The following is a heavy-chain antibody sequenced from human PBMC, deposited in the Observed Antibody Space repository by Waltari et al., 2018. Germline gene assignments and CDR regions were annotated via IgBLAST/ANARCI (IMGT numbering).Heavy chain of an antibody. Sequence: QLQLQESGPGLVKPSETLSLTCTVAAGSLSSSSYYWGWIRQPPGKVLEWIGSIYYSGSTYYNPPLKIRGTISVDTSKNQFSLKLSSVTAADTAVYYCASLTSIAAPFDYWGQGTLVTVSS. CDR2: IYYSGST. CDR3: ASLTSIAAPFDY. CDR1: AGSLSSSSYY. D-gene: IGHD6-6*01. V-gene: IGHV4-39*01. J-gene: IGHJ4*02.